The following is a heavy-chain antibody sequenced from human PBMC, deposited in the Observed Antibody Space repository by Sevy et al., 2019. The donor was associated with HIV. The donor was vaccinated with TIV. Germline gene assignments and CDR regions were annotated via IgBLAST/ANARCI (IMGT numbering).Heavy chain of an antibody. CDR3: AKDTYYDYIWGSYRQYYYYYYYGMDV. CDR2: ISGSGGST. J-gene: IGHJ6*02. V-gene: IGHV3-23*01. Sequence: GESLKISCAASGFTFSSYAMSWVRQAPGKGLEWVSAISGSGGSTYYADSVKGRFTISRDNSKSTLYLQMNSLRAEDTAVYYCAKDTYYDYIWGSYRQYYYYYYYGMDVWGQGTTVTVSS. D-gene: IGHD3-16*02. CDR1: GFTFSSYA.